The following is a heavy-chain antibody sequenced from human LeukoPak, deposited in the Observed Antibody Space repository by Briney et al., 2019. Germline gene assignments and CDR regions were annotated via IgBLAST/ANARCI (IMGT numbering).Heavy chain of an antibody. CDR1: GGSISSSTYY. D-gene: IGHD3-10*01. Sequence: SETLSLTCTVSGGSISSSTYYWGWICQPPGRGLEWIGTIYYRGSTYYNPSLKSRVTISVDTSNNQFSLRLSSVTAADTAVYYCAILGTGSSWGQGTLVTVSS. CDR2: IYYRGST. CDR3: AILGTGSS. J-gene: IGHJ5*02. V-gene: IGHV4-39*01.